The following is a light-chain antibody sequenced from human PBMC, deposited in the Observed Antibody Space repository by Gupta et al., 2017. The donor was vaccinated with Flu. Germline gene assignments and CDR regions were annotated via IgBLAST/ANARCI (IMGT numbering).Light chain of an antibody. Sequence: ATLYVSRGERGTFSCRASQSISNNLAWSQQKPCQPPRLLIYNSYTRDTDIPARFRGGGSGKYLTLTIDSLRYEDFAVYYCQHYRDRPPWTFGQGTKVDIK. CDR3: QHYRDRPPWT. CDR1: QSISNN. J-gene: IGKJ1*01. CDR2: NSY. V-gene: IGKV3-15*01.